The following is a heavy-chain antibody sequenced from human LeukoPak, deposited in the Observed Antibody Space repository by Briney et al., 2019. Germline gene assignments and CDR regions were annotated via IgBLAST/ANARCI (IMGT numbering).Heavy chain of an antibody. Sequence: SETLSLTCTVSGGSINNSFYYWGWVRQPPGKGLEWIANIYYSGSIHHSPSLKSRVTISVDTSKNQFSLKLSSVTAADTAVYYCTRDGPRSSGYPDNWGQGTLVTVSS. CDR3: TRDGPRSSGYPDN. CDR2: IYYSGSI. J-gene: IGHJ4*02. CDR1: GGSINNSFYY. V-gene: IGHV4-39*07. D-gene: IGHD3-22*01.